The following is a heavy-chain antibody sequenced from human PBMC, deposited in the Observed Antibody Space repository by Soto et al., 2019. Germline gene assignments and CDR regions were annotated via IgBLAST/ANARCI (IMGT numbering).Heavy chain of an antibody. Sequence: EVRLVESGGGLAQPGGSLRLSCAASGFTFSSYAMNWVRQSPGKGLEWVSYISASGNAVYYADSVRGRFTVSRDNATDTLFLTMKSLRVDDTAMYYCVRDNMGIYWGQGTLVTVSS. CDR3: VRDNMGIY. CDR2: ISASGNAV. D-gene: IGHD7-27*01. J-gene: IGHJ1*01. V-gene: IGHV3-48*03. CDR1: GFTFSSYA.